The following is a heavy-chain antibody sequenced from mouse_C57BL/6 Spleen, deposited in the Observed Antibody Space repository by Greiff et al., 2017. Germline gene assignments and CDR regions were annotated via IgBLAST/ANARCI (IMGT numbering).Heavy chain of an antibody. CDR2: IYPGDGDT. CDR3: ARTGPY. V-gene: IGHV1-82*01. J-gene: IGHJ2*01. CDR1: GYAFSSSW. Sequence: VQLQQSEPELVKPGASVKISCKASGYAFSSSWMNWVKQRPGKGLEWIGRIYPGDGDTNFNGKFKGKATLTADKSSSTAYMQRSSLTSEDSAVYFCARTGPYWGQGTTLTVSS.